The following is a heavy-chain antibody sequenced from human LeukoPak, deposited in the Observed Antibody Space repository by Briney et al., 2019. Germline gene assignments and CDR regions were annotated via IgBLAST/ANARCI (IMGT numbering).Heavy chain of an antibody. V-gene: IGHV3-53*01. J-gene: IGHJ4*02. CDR1: GFTFSSYW. Sequence: GGSLRLSCAASGFTFSSYWMSWVRQAPGKGLEWVSVIYSGGDTYYADSVKGRFTISRDNSKNTLYLQMNNLRDEDTAFYYCARVGSYYDRSGYPYWGQGTLVTVSS. CDR3: ARVGSYYDRSGYPY. D-gene: IGHD3-22*01. CDR2: IYSGGDT.